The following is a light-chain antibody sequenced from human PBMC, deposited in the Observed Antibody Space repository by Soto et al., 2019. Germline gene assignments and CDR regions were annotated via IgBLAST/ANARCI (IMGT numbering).Light chain of an antibody. CDR1: QIVSSSY. CDR2: GAS. Sequence: EIVLTQSPGTLSLSPGGRATLSCRASQIVSSSYLAWYQQKPGQAPRLLIYGASSRATGIPDRFSGSGSGTDFTLTISRLEPEDFAVYYCQQYGSSSWTFGLGTKVDIK. CDR3: QQYGSSSWT. V-gene: IGKV3-20*01. J-gene: IGKJ1*01.